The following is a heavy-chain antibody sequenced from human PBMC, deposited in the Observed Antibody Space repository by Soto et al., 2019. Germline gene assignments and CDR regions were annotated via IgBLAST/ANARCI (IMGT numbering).Heavy chain of an antibody. Sequence: QVQLVQSGAEEKKPGASVKVSCKASGYTFTGYAMHWVRQAPGQRLEWMGWINAGNGNTKYSQKFQGRVTITSDTSASTDYMELSSLRSEDTAVYYCARAVAVSADFDYWGQGTLVTVSS. V-gene: IGHV1-3*05. J-gene: IGHJ4*02. CDR2: INAGNGNT. CDR3: ARAVAVSADFDY. CDR1: GYTFTGYA. D-gene: IGHD6-19*01.